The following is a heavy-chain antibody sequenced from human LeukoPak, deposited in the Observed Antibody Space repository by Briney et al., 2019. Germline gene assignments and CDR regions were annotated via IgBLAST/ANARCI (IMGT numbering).Heavy chain of an antibody. CDR1: GYTFTSYH. D-gene: IGHD3-10*01. J-gene: IGHJ5*02. V-gene: IGHV1-46*01. Sequence: GASVKVSCKASGYTFTSYHMHWVRQAPGQGLEWMGIINPSGGSTSYAQKFQGRVTMTRDMSTSTVYMELRSLRSEDTAVYYCARDLWVRGWFDPWGQGTLVTVSS. CDR3: ARDLWVRGWFDP. CDR2: INPSGGST.